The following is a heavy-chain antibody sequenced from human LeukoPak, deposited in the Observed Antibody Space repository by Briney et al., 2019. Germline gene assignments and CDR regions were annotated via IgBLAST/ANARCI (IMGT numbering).Heavy chain of an antibody. J-gene: IGHJ3*02. Sequence: GGSLKLSCAASGITFSGSSMHWVRLASGKGVEWLGYIRDKANTYATAYAASVKGRFTISRDDSKNTAYLQMNSLKTEDTALYYCIRWPYDAFDTWGQGTMVTVFS. CDR3: IRWPYDAFDT. CDR2: IRDKANTYAT. D-gene: IGHD4-23*01. CDR1: GITFSGSS. V-gene: IGHV3-73*01.